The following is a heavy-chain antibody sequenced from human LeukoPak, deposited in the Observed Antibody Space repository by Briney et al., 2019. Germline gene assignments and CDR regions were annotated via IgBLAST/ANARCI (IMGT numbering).Heavy chain of an antibody. CDR2: IKRKGDDGSI. V-gene: IGHV3-15*01. Sequence: GGSLRLSCAASGFNFSNAWMSWVRQAPGGGLEWIGRIKRKGDDGSIDYAAPVKGRLAISRDDSKNTLYLQMKSLKSEDTAVYYCTAGTGRSDFDYWGQGTLVTVSS. J-gene: IGHJ4*02. CDR1: GFNFSNAW. D-gene: IGHD3/OR15-3a*01. CDR3: TAGTGRSDFDY.